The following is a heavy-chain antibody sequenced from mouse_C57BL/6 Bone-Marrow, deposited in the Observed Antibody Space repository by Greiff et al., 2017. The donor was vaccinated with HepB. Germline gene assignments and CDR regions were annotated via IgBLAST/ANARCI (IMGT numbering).Heavy chain of an antibody. D-gene: IGHD1-1*01. CDR1: GFSLTSYG. CDR2: IWGDGST. Sequence: VQLKESGPGLVAPSQSLSITCTVSGFSLTSYGVSWVRQPPGKGLEWLGVIWGDGSTNYHSALISRLSISKDNSKSQVFLKLNSLQTDDTATYYCAKPPIYYYYGSSPYYAMDYWGQGTSVTVSS. CDR3: AKPPIYYYYGSSPYYAMDY. V-gene: IGHV2-3*01. J-gene: IGHJ4*01.